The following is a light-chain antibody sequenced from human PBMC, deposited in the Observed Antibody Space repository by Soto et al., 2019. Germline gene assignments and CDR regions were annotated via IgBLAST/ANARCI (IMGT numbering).Light chain of an antibody. CDR3: QQYGRSPQT. Sequence: DIQLTQSPSFLSASVGDRVTITCRASQGIRSFLAWYQQKPGKAPKLLIYAASSLQSGVPSRFSGSGSGTEFTLTISSLQPEDFVVYYCQQYGRSPQTFGQGTKLEIK. CDR2: AAS. CDR1: QGIRSF. J-gene: IGKJ2*01. V-gene: IGKV1-9*01.